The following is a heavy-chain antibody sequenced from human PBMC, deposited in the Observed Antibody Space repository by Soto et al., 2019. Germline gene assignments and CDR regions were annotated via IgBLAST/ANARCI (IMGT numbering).Heavy chain of an antibody. CDR3: ARXQAKFVTDYYHYYGMDV. D-gene: IGHD1-20*01. J-gene: IGHJ6*02. CDR2: ISPYNGNT. Sequence: ASVKVSCKTSGYSFTNSGITWVRQAPGKGLEWMGWISPYNGNTNYAEKIQGRGTMTTDTSTRTAYMGLSSLTSDDTAVYYCARXQAKFVTDYYHYYGMDVWGQGTTVTVSS. V-gene: IGHV1-18*01. CDR1: GYSFTNSG.